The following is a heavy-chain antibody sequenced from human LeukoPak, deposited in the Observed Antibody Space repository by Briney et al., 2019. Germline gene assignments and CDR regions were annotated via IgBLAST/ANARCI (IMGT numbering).Heavy chain of an antibody. J-gene: IGHJ3*02. V-gene: IGHV3-23*01. Sequence: GGSLRLSCAASGFTFSSYAMSWVRQAPGKGLEWVSAISGSGGSTYYADSVKGRFTISRDNSKNTLYLQMNSLRAEDTAMFYCARDQTTYSSSPMAFDIWGQGTMVTVSS. CDR3: ARDQTTYSSSPMAFDI. CDR2: ISGSGGST. D-gene: IGHD6-13*01. CDR1: GFTFSSYA.